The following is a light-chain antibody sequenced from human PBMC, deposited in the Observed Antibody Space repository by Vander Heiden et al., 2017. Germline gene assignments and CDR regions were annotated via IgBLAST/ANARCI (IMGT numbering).Light chain of an antibody. J-gene: IGLJ2*01. Sequence: QSVLTQPPSVSAAPGQKVTTSCSGSTSNIGNNFVSWYQQLPGTAPKLLIYDNNNRPSGIPGRFSASKSGTSATLVITGLQTGDAADYYCGSWDSSLTAVLFGEGTKLTVL. CDR3: GSWDSSLTAVL. V-gene: IGLV1-51*01. CDR2: DNN. CDR1: TSNIGNNF.